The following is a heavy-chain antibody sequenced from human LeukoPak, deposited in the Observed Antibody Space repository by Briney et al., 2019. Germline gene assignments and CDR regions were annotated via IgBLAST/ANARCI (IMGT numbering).Heavy chain of an antibody. CDR2: INPNNGNT. Sequence: ASVKVSCKASGYTFTGYYIHWVRQAPGQGLEWMGWINPNNGNTNYAQKFQGRVTMTRDTSISTAYVELSRLKSDDTAVYYCARDVDSSSYDWGQGTLVTVSS. CDR1: GYTFTGYY. CDR3: ARDVDSSSYD. J-gene: IGHJ4*02. V-gene: IGHV1-2*02. D-gene: IGHD6-6*01.